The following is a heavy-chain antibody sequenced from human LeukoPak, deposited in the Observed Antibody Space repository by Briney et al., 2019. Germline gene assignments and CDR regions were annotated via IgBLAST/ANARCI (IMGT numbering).Heavy chain of an antibody. D-gene: IGHD3-22*01. V-gene: IGHV4-34*01. Sequence: PSETLSLTCAVYGGSFSDYNWIWIRQPPGKGLEWIGEINHSGSSNYNPSLKSRVTISVDSSKSQLSLKLSSVTAADTAVYYCAREGSSGYYLDYWGQGTLVTVSS. CDR1: GGSFSDYN. CDR2: INHSGSS. CDR3: AREGSSGYYLDY. J-gene: IGHJ4*02.